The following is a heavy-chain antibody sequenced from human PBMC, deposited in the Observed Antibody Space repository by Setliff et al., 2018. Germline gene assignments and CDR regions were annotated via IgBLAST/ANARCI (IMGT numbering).Heavy chain of an antibody. CDR2: TYVGGKT. CDR1: EFTVNSNF. J-gene: IGHJ6*02. V-gene: IGHV3-66*04. CDR3: ARQSGLGGHNLKDGTFYGVDV. Sequence: GGSLRLSCVGSEFTVNSNFMTWVRQAPGKGLEWLSVTYVGGKTFYADSVKGRFTISRDDSKNTLSLHLSSLRPDDTATYFCARQSGLGGHNLKDGTFYGVDVWGQGIMVTVSS. D-gene: IGHD1-1*01.